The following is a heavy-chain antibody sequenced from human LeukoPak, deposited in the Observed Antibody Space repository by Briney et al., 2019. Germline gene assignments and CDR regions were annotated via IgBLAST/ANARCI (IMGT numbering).Heavy chain of an antibody. CDR2: IYYSGST. Sequence: SETLSLTCTVSGGSISSYYWSWIRQPPGKGLEWIGYIYYSGSTNYNPSLKSRVTISVDTSKNQFSLKLSSVTAADTAAYYCASNSGSYELYFDYWGQGTLVTVSS. CDR3: ASNSGSYELYFDY. CDR1: GGSISSYY. D-gene: IGHD1-26*01. J-gene: IGHJ4*02. V-gene: IGHV4-59*01.